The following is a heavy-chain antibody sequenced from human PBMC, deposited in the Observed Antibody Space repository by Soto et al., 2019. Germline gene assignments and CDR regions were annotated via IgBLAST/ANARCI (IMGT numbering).Heavy chain of an antibody. V-gene: IGHV3-48*03. CDR1: GFTFSSYE. CDR3: ARSDYDILNGYGLRYFDL. Sequence: PGRSLRLSCAASGFTFSSYEMNWVRQAPGKGLEWVSYISSSGSTIYYADSVEGRFTISRDNAKNSLYLQMNSLRAEDTAVYYCARSDYDILNGYGLRYFDLWGRGTLVTVS. D-gene: IGHD3-9*01. CDR2: ISSSGSTI. J-gene: IGHJ2*01.